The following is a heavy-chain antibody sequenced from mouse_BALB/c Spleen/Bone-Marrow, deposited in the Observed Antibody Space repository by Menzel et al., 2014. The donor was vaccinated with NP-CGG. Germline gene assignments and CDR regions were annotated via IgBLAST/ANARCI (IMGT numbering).Heavy chain of an antibody. CDR3: TRSTATFAY. J-gene: IGHJ3*01. Sequence: LQQSGSELVRPGASVKLSCKASGYTFTSYWMHWVKQRPGQGLEWIGNIYPGSGSTNYDEKFKSKATLTVDTSSSTAYTQLSSLTSEDSAVYYCTRSTATFAYWGQGTLVTVSA. CDR2: IYPGSGST. D-gene: IGHD1-2*01. V-gene: IGHV1S22*01. CDR1: GYTFTSYW.